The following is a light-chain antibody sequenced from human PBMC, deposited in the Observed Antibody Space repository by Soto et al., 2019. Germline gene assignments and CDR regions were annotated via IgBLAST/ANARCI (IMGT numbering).Light chain of an antibody. CDR1: QSVSSNY. J-gene: IGKJ2*01. Sequence: EIVLTQSPGTLYLSPGERATLSCRASQSVSSNYLAWYHQKRGQAPRLFIYAASARATGIPDRFSGSGSGTDFTLTISRLEPEDFAVYFCQLYGSSPPRYTFAQGTQLEIK. CDR2: AAS. V-gene: IGKV3-20*01. CDR3: QLYGSSPPRYT.